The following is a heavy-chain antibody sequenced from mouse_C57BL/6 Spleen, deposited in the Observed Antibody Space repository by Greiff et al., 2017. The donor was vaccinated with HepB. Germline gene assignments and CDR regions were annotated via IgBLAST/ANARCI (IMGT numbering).Heavy chain of an antibody. D-gene: IGHD2-4*01. CDR3: AGGSTMITSYYFDY. Sequence: VKLQQPGAELVKPGASVKLSCKASGYTFTSYWMHWVKQRPGQGLEWIGMIHPNSGSTNYNEKFKSKATLTVDKSSSTAYMQLSSLTSEDSAVYYCAGGSTMITSYYFDYWGQGTTLTVSS. V-gene: IGHV1-64*01. J-gene: IGHJ2*01. CDR2: IHPNSGST. CDR1: GYTFTSYW.